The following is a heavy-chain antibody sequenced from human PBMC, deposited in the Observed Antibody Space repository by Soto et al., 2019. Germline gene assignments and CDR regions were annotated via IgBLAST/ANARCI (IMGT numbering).Heavy chain of an antibody. J-gene: IGHJ4*02. Sequence: SETLSLTCAVYCGSFSGYYWSWIRQPPGKGLEWIGEINHSGSTNYNPSLKSRVTISVDTSKNQFSLKLSSVTAADTAEYYCARDYDILTGYYTLRFDYWGQGTLVTVSS. D-gene: IGHD3-9*01. CDR3: ARDYDILTGYYTLRFDY. CDR2: INHSGST. V-gene: IGHV4-34*01. CDR1: CGSFSGYY.